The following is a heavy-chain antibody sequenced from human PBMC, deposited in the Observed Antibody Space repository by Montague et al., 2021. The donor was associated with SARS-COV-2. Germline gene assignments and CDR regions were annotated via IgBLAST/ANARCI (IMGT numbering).Heavy chain of an antibody. CDR2: ISYDGSNK. CDR3: ARDARRNSGSYSLY. Sequence: SLRLSCAASGFTFSSYAMHWVRHAPGKVLEWVAVISYDGSNKYYADSVKVRFTISRDNSKTTLYLQINSLRAEDTAVYYCARDARRNSGSYSLYWGQGTLFTVSS. V-gene: IGHV3-30-3*01. D-gene: IGHD1-26*01. J-gene: IGHJ4*02. CDR1: GFTFSSYA.